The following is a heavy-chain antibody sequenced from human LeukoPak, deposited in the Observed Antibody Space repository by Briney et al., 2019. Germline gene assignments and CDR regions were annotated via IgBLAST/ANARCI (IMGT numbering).Heavy chain of an antibody. V-gene: IGHV4-4*07. CDR2: IYTSGST. CDR1: GGSISSYY. D-gene: IGHD3-10*01. CDR3: ARSLYYYGSDSFDI. J-gene: IGHJ3*02. Sequence: SETLSLTCTVSGGSISSYYWSWIRQPAGNGLEWIGRIYTSGSTSYNPSLKSRVTISVDTSKNQFSLKLSSVTAADTAVYYCARSLYYYGSDSFDIWGQGTMVSVSS.